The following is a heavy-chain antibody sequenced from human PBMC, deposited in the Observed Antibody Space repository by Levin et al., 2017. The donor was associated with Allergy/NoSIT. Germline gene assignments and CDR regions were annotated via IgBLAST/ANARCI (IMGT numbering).Heavy chain of an antibody. D-gene: IGHD2-8*02. V-gene: IGHV3-30-3*01. CDR1: GFTFSSYA. CDR3: ARSGKDIVLVVYARYYYMDV. Sequence: LSLTCAASGFTFSSYAMHWVRQAPGKGLEWVAVISYDGSNKYYADSVKGRFTISRDNSKNTLYLQMNSLRAEDTAVYYCARSGKDIVLVVYARYYYMDVWGKGTTVTVSS. J-gene: IGHJ6*03. CDR2: ISYDGSNK.